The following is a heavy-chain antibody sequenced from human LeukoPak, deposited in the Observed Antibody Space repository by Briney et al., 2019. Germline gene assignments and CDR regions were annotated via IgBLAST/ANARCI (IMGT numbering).Heavy chain of an antibody. CDR3: AREGDCSGGSCDNWLDP. CDR2: IYHSGST. Sequence: SETLSLTCAVYGGSFSGYYWSWIRQPPGKGLEWIGYIYHSGSTYYNPSLKSRVTISVDRSKNQFSLNLSSVTAADTAVYYCAREGDCSGGSCDNWLDPWGQGTLVTVSS. V-gene: IGHV4-34*01. D-gene: IGHD2-15*01. CDR1: GGSFSGYY. J-gene: IGHJ5*02.